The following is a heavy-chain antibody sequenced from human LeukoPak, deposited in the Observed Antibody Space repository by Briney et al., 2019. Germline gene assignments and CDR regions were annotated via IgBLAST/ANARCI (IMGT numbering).Heavy chain of an antibody. J-gene: IGHJ5*02. CDR1: GYTFTSYD. CDR3: ARRASIAARPGNWFDP. CDR2: MNPNSGNT. D-gene: IGHD6-6*01. Sequence: GASVKVSCKASGYTFTSYDINWVRQATGQGLEWLRWMNPNSGNTGYAQKFQGRVTITRNTSISTAYMELSSLRSEDTAVYYCARRASIAARPGNWFDPWGQGTLVTVSS. V-gene: IGHV1-8*03.